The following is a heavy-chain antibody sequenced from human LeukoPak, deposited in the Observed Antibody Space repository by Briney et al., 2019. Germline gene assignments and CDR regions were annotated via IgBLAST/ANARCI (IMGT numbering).Heavy chain of an antibody. CDR1: GGSVNSNW. CDR2: IYHSGIT. Sequence: PSETLSLTCAISGGSVNSNWWSWVRQPPGKGLEWIGEIYHSGITNYNPSLQSRVTISVDKPKNQFSLRLSSVTAADTAAYYCARAGGYYDSSGYYNRAGVFDIWGQGTMVTVSS. CDR3: ARAGGYYDSSGYYNRAGVFDI. V-gene: IGHV4-4*02. J-gene: IGHJ3*02. D-gene: IGHD3-22*01.